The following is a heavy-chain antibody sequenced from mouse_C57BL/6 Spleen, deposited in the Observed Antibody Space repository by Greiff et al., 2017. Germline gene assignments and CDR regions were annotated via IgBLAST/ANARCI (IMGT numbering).Heavy chain of an antibody. D-gene: IGHD4-1*01. J-gene: IGHJ2*01. CDR3: ARDWTGALDD. CDR1: GFTFSSYA. V-gene: IGHV5-4*01. Sequence: EVKLVESGGGLVKPGGSLKLSCAASGFTFSSYAMSWVRQTPEKRLEWVATISDGGSYTYYPDNVKGRFTLSRDNDKNNLYLQMSHLKSEDTAMYYCARDWTGALDDWGQGTTLTVSS. CDR2: ISDGGSYT.